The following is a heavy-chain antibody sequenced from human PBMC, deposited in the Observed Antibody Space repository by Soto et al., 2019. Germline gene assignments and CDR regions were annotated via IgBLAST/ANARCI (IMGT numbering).Heavy chain of an antibody. D-gene: IGHD5-12*01. J-gene: IGHJ3*02. CDR2: INPSGGST. CDR3: ARIMDIVASGDI. V-gene: IGHV1-46*01. CDR1: GYTFTSYY. Sequence: ASVNVSCNASGYTFTSYYMHWVRQAPGQGLEWMGIINPSGGSTSYAQKFQGRVTMTRDTSTSTVYMELSSLRSEDTAVYYCARIMDIVASGDIGGKGTMVTVSS.